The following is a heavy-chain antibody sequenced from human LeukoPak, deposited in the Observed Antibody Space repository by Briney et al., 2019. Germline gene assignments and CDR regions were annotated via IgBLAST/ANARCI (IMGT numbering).Heavy chain of an antibody. D-gene: IGHD6-13*01. Sequence: GGSLRLSCAASGFTFSSYAMSWVRQPPGPGLEWVSAICGSGGRTYYADSVKGRFTISRDNSKNTLYLQMNSLRAEDTAVYYCAKAGCGSSWYVPDYWGQGTLVTVSS. CDR3: AKAGCGSSWYVPDY. J-gene: IGHJ4*02. V-gene: IGHV3-23*01. CDR2: ICGSGGRT. CDR1: GFTFSSYA.